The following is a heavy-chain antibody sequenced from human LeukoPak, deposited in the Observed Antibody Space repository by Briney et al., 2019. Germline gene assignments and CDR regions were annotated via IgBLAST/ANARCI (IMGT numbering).Heavy chain of an antibody. CDR1: GYSFTSYW. CDR2: IYPGDSDT. Sequence: GESLKISCKGSGYSFTSYWIGWVRQMPGKGLEWMGIIYPGDSDTRYSPSFQGQVTISADKSISTAYLQWSSLKASDTAMYYRARHPGYCSSTSCYGGGFDYWGQGTLVTVSS. J-gene: IGHJ4*02. D-gene: IGHD2-2*01. V-gene: IGHV5-51*01. CDR3: ARHPGYCSSTSCYGGGFDY.